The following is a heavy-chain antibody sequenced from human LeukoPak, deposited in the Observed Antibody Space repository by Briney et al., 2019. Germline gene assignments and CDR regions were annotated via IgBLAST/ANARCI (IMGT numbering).Heavy chain of an antibody. V-gene: IGHV3-48*03. Sequence: PGGSLRLSCAASGFTSSSYEMNWVRQAPGKGLEWVSYISSSGRTIYYADSVKGRFTISRDNAKKSLYLQMNSLRAEDTAVYYCARDGGAVVTGNYFDYWGQGTLVTVSS. CDR3: ARDGGAVVTGNYFDY. CDR1: GFTSSSYE. J-gene: IGHJ4*02. CDR2: ISSSGRTI. D-gene: IGHD4-23*01.